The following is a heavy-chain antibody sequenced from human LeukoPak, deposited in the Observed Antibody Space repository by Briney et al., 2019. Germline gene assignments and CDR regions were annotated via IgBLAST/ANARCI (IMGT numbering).Heavy chain of an antibody. CDR2: ISWDGVSK. J-gene: IGHJ4*02. CDR3: AKDIAPTAIGWVVAASYIDS. Sequence: GGSLRLSCAASGFAFDDYTMHWVRQAPGKGLEWISLISWDGVSKYYADSVRGRFTISRDNSKHSLYLQMNTLRTEDTALYYCAKDIAPTAIGWVVAASYIDSWGQGTLVTVSS. D-gene: IGHD2-15*01. CDR1: GFAFDDYT. V-gene: IGHV3-43*01.